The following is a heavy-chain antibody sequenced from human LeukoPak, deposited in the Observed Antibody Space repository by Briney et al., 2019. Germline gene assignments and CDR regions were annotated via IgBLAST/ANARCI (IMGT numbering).Heavy chain of an antibody. Sequence: GGSLRLSCAASGFTFSSFAMTWVRQAPGKGLEWVSGISGGGSSTHYADSVKGRFTISRDNSKNTLYLQMNSLRAEDTAVYYCARGYSSSSPGDYWGQGTLVTVSS. D-gene: IGHD6-6*01. CDR3: ARGYSSSSPGDY. J-gene: IGHJ4*02. V-gene: IGHV3-23*01. CDR1: GFTFSSFA. CDR2: ISGGGSST.